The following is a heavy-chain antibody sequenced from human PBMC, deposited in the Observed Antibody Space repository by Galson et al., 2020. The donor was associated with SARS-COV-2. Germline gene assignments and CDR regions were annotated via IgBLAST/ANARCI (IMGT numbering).Heavy chain of an antibody. D-gene: IGHD2-2*01. V-gene: IGHV4-39*01. CDR1: GGCISSISYY. CDR2: IYYSGST. Sequence: SETLSLTCTVSGGCISSISYYWGWIRQPPGKGLEWIGNIYYSGSTYYNPSLKSRVTISVDTSKNQLSLRLSSVTAADTAVYYCARIGRVGYCSSTSCYVGGFDYWGQGTLVTVS. CDR3: ARIGRVGYCSSTSCYVGGFDY. J-gene: IGHJ4*02.